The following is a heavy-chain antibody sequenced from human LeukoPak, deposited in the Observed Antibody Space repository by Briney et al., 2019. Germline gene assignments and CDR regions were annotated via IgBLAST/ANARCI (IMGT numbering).Heavy chain of an antibody. Sequence: GGSLRLSCAASGFTFSSYAMSWVRQAPGKGLEYVSGISTDGGSTYYANSVKGRFTISRDTSKYTLYLQMGSLRAEDMAVYYCARTIAVAGPYYFDYWGQGTQVTVSS. V-gene: IGHV3-64*01. CDR3: ARTIAVAGPYYFDY. CDR2: ISTDGGST. D-gene: IGHD6-19*01. CDR1: GFTFSSYA. J-gene: IGHJ4*02.